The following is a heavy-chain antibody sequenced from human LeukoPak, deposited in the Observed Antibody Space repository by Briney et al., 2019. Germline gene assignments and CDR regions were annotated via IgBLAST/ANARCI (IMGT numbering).Heavy chain of an antibody. CDR2: IYHSGKT. J-gene: IGHJ5*02. Sequence: SETLSLTCTVSGYSISSGYYWGWIRQTPGKGLEWIGSIYHSGKTYYNPSLKSRVTISIDTSKNQFSLKLSSVTAADTAVYYCARDRISVADPPNWFDPWGQGTLVTVSS. D-gene: IGHD6-19*01. V-gene: IGHV4-38-2*02. CDR1: GYSISSGYY. CDR3: ARDRISVADPPNWFDP.